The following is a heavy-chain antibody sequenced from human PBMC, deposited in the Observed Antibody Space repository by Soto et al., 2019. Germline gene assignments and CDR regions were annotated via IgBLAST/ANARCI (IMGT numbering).Heavy chain of an antibody. Sequence: PSETLSLTCAVSGYSISSGYYWGWIRQPPGKGLEWIGSIYHSGSTYYNPSLKSRVTISVDTSKNQFSLKLSSVTAADTAVYYCASDRSSSPDYFDYWGPGTLVTVSS. CDR2: IYHSGST. D-gene: IGHD2-15*01. V-gene: IGHV4-38-2*01. CDR3: ASDRSSSPDYFDY. J-gene: IGHJ4*02. CDR1: GYSISSGYY.